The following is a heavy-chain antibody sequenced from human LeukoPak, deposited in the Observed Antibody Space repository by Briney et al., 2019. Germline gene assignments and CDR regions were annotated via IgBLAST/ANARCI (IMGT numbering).Heavy chain of an antibody. CDR2: ISGSGGST. CDR1: GLTFSSYV. J-gene: IGHJ4*02. V-gene: IGHV3-23*01. CDR3: AKDRDFLFDY. D-gene: IGHD3-3*01. Sequence: GGSLRLSRAASGLTFSSYVMSWVRQAPGKGLEWVSAISGSGGSTYYADSVKGRFTISRDNSKNTLYLQMNSLRAEDTAVYHCAKDRDFLFDYWGQGILVTVSS.